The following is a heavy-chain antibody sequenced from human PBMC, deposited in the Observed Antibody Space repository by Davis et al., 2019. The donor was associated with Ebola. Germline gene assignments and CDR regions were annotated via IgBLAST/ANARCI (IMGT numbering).Heavy chain of an antibody. CDR2: IIPILGIA. CDR1: GGTFSSYT. D-gene: IGHD3-10*01. Sequence: AASVKVSCKASGGTFSSYTISWVRQAPGQGLEWMGRIIPILGIANYAQKFQGRVTITADKSTSTAYMELSSLRSEDTAVYYCARPPHGDLVGMDVWGKGTTVTVSS. V-gene: IGHV1-69*02. J-gene: IGHJ6*04. CDR3: ARPPHGDLVGMDV.